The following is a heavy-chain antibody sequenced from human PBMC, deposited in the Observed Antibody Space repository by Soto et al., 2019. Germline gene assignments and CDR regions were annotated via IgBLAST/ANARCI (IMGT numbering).Heavy chain of an antibody. CDR2: ISGSGGST. D-gene: IGHD6-19*01. Sequence: GGSLRLSCAASGFTFSSYAMSWVRQAPGKGLEWVSAISGSGGSTYYADSVKGRFTISRDNSKNTLYLQMNSLRAEDTAVYYCAKDPHSSGVWDRYDYWGQGTLVTVSS. CDR1: GFTFSSYA. V-gene: IGHV3-23*01. CDR3: AKDPHSSGVWDRYDY. J-gene: IGHJ4*02.